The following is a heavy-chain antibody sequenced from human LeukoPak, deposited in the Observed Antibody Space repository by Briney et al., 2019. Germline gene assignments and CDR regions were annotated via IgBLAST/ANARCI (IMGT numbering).Heavy chain of an antibody. CDR1: GAPISSNNW. CDR3: ASAEPRRIIWYPH. D-gene: IGHD6-13*01. Sequence: PSGTLSLTCAVSGAPISSNNWRWSWVRQPPGKGLDWIGEIYHSGSTNYNPSLKSRVTMSVDKSKNQFSLKLSSVTAADTAVYYCASAEPRRIIWYPHWGQGNLVTVSS. V-gene: IGHV4-4*02. J-gene: IGHJ1*01. CDR2: IYHSGST.